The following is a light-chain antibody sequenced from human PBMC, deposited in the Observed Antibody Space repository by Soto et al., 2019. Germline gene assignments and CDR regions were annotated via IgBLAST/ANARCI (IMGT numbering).Light chain of an antibody. CDR3: QQYNNWWT. Sequence: EIVMTQSPATLSVSPGEGATLSCRASESNSNNLAWYHQRPGQAPRLLIYGASTRATGIPARFSGSGSGTEFTLTISSLQSEDFAVYYCQQYNNWWTFGQGTRVEIK. CDR2: GAS. J-gene: IGKJ1*01. CDR1: ESNSNN. V-gene: IGKV3-15*01.